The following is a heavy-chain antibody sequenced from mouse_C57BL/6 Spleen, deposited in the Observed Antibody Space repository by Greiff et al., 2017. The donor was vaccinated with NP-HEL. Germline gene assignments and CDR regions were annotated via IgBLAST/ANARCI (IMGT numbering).Heavy chain of an antibody. CDR1: GYAFTNYL. Sequence: VKLVESGAELVRPGTSVKVSCKASGYAFTNYLIEWVKQRPGQGLEWIGVINPGSGGTNYNEKFKGKATLTADKSSSTAYMQLSSLTSEDTAVYFCARCQVYDYDVYYYAMDYWGQGTSVTVSS. CDR2: INPGSGGT. V-gene: IGHV1-54*01. J-gene: IGHJ4*01. CDR3: ARCQVYDYDVYYYAMDY. D-gene: IGHD2-4*01.